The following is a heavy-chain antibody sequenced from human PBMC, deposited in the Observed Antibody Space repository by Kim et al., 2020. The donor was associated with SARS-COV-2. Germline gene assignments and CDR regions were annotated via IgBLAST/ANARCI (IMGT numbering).Heavy chain of an antibody. V-gene: IGHV4-34*01. CDR1: GGSFSGYY. CDR3: ARRGYSSSWYGGVDY. J-gene: IGHJ4*02. Sequence: SQTLSLTCAVYGGSFSGYYWSWIRQPPGKGLEWIGEINHSGSTNYNPSLKSRVTISVDTSKNQFSLKLSSVTAADTAVYYCARRGYSSSWYGGVDYWGQGTLVTVSS. D-gene: IGHD6-13*01. CDR2: INHSGST.